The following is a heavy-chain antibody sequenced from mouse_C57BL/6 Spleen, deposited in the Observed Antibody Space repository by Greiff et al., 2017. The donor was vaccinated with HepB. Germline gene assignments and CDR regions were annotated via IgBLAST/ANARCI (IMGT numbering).Heavy chain of an antibody. D-gene: IGHD2-4*01. J-gene: IGHJ3*01. CDR1: GYTFTDYY. CDR3: ADDYDGRFAY. V-gene: IGHV1-19*01. Sequence: VQLQQSGPVLVKPGASVKMSCKASGYTFTDYYMNWVKQSHGKSLEWIGVINPYNGGTSYNQKFKGKATLTVDKSSSTAYMELNSLTSEDSAVYYCADDYDGRFAYWGQGTLVTVSA. CDR2: INPYNGGT.